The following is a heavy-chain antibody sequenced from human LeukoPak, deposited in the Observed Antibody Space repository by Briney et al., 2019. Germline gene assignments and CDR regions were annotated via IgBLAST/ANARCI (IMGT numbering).Heavy chain of an antibody. CDR3: ARGLRRGVTTVVTEDD. CDR2: IYYSGST. Sequence: SETLSLTCTVSGGSISSYYWSWIRQPPGKGLEWIGYIYYSGSTNYNPSLKSRVTISVDTSKNQFSLKLSSVTAADTAVYYCARGLRRGVTTVVTEDDWGQGTLVSVSS. D-gene: IGHD4-23*01. CDR1: GGSISSYY. V-gene: IGHV4-59*08. J-gene: IGHJ4*02.